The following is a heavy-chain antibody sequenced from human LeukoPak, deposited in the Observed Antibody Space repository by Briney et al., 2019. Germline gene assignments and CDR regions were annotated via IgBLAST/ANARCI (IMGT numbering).Heavy chain of an antibody. Sequence: PGGSLSLSCAASGFTFSSYWMHWVRQAPGKGLVWVSRINSDGSSTSYADSVKGRFTISRDNAKNTLYLQMNSLRAEDTAVYYCARDRSIVVVTATDDAFDIWGQGTMVTVSS. J-gene: IGHJ3*02. CDR2: INSDGSST. D-gene: IGHD2-21*02. CDR1: GFTFSSYW. CDR3: ARDRSIVVVTATDDAFDI. V-gene: IGHV3-74*01.